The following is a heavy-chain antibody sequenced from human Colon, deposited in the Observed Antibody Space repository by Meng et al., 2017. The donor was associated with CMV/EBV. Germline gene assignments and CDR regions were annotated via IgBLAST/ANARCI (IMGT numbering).Heavy chain of an antibody. CDR3: AREVWGSLCYFDY. Sequence: GSLRLSCTVSGGSVSSSDYYWSWIRQPPGKGLEGIGYIYYSGSTNYNPSLKSRVTISVDTSKNQFSLKLSSVTAADTAVYYCAREVWGSLCYFDYWGQGTLVTVSS. D-gene: IGHD3-16*01. V-gene: IGHV4-61*08. CDR2: IYYSGST. CDR1: GGSVSSSDYY. J-gene: IGHJ4*02.